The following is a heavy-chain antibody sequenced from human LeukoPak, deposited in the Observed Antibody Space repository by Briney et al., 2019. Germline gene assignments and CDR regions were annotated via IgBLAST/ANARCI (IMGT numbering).Heavy chain of an antibody. CDR1: GGSISSHY. J-gene: IGHJ4*02. CDR3: ARVGASSSSWYYFDY. V-gene: IGHV4-59*11. CDR2: IYYSGST. D-gene: IGHD6-13*01. Sequence: SETLSLTCTISGGSISSHYWSWIRQPPGKGLGWIGYIYYSGSTNYNPSLESRVTISVGTSKRRFSLKLSSVTAADTAVYYCARVGASSSSWYYFDYWGQGTLVTVSS.